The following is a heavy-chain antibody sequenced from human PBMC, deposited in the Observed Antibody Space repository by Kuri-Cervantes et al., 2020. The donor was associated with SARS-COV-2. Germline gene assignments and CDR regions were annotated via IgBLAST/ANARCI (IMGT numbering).Heavy chain of an antibody. J-gene: IGHJ4*02. CDR3: ASWGRDMTTVTWVDY. D-gene: IGHD4-17*01. CDR2: ISAYNGNT. V-gene: IGHV1-18*01. CDR1: GYTFTSYG. Sequence: ASVKVSCKASGYTFTSYGISWVRQAPGQGLEWMGWISAYNGNTNYAQKLQGGVTMTTDTSTSTAYMELRSLRSDDTAVYYCASWGRDMTTVTWVDYWGQGTLVTVSS.